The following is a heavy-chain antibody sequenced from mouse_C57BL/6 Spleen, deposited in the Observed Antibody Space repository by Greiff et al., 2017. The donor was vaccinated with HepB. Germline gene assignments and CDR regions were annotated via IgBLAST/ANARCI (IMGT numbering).Heavy chain of an antibody. CDR3: ARDLYYGSSYYYAMDY. CDR1: GYTFTSYW. D-gene: IGHD1-1*01. V-gene: IGHV1-50*01. J-gene: IGHJ4*01. CDR2: IDPSDSYT. Sequence: QVQLQQPGAELVKPGASVKLSCKASGYTFTSYWMQWVKQRPGQGLEWIGEIDPSDSYTNYNQKFKGKATLTVDTSSSTAYMQLSSLTSEDSAVYYGARDLYYGSSYYYAMDYWGQGTSVTVSS.